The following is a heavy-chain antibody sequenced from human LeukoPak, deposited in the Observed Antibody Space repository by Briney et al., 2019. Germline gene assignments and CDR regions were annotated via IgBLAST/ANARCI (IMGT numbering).Heavy chain of an antibody. CDR1: GFTFSSYA. CDR3: ARGDYDSSGYFDY. J-gene: IGHJ4*02. Sequence: GGSLRLSCAASGFTFSSYAMSRVRQAPGKGLEWVSAISGSGGSTHYADSVKGRFTISRDNSKNTLYLQMNSLRAEDTAVYYCARGDYDSSGYFDYWGQGTLVTVSS. D-gene: IGHD3-22*01. CDR2: ISGSGGST. V-gene: IGHV3-23*01.